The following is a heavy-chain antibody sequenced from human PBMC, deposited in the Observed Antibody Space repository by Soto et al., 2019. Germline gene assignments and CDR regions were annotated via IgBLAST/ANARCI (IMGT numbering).Heavy chain of an antibody. Sequence: QVQLQESGPGLVKPSETLSLTCTVSGGSISSYYWSWIRQPPGTGLEWIGYIYYSGSTNYNHSLKSRVTISVDTSKNQSSLKLSSVTAADTAVYYCARENVLLWFGELLQQWYFALWGRGTLVTVSS. CDR1: GGSISSYY. D-gene: IGHD3-10*01. CDR3: ARENVLLWFGELLQQWYFAL. V-gene: IGHV4-59*01. J-gene: IGHJ2*01. CDR2: IYYSGST.